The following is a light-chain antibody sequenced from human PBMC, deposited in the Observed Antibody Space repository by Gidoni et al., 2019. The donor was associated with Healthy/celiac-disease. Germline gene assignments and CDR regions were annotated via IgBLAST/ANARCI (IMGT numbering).Light chain of an antibody. CDR1: HSISSSY. CDR2: GAT. Sequence: ETVLTKSPCTLSLSPGERATHSCRASHSISSSYLTWYQQKPGQAPRLLIYGATSRATGIPDRFSGSGSGAYFTLTSSRLDPDDFAVYYCQQYGSSPLTFGPGTKVEIK. V-gene: IGKV3-20*01. J-gene: IGKJ3*01. CDR3: QQYGSSPLT.